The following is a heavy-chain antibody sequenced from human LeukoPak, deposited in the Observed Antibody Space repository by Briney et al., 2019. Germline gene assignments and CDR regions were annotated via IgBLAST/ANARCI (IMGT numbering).Heavy chain of an antibody. CDR3: AGERITMVRGVIITELWFDP. CDR2: IYTSGST. V-gene: IGHV4-4*07. Sequence: SETLSLTCTVSGGSISSYYWSWIRQPAGKGLEWIGRIYTSGSTNYNPSLKSRVTISVDKSKNQFSLKLSSVTAADTVVYYCAGERITMVRGVIITELWFDPWGQGTLVTVSS. CDR1: GGSISSYY. D-gene: IGHD3-10*01. J-gene: IGHJ5*02.